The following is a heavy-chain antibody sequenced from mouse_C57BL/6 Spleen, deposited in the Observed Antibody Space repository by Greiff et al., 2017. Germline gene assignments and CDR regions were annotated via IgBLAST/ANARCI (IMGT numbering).Heavy chain of an antibody. CDR3: ARSGSYYSYAMDY. CDR1: GYAFSSSW. Sequence: VQLQQSGPELVKPGASVKISCKASGYAFSSSWMNWVKQRPGKGLEWIGRIYPGDGDTNYNGKFKGKATLTADKSSSTAYMQLSSLTSADSAVYFCARSGSYYSYAMDYWGQGTSVTVSS. V-gene: IGHV1-82*01. D-gene: IGHD2-12*01. J-gene: IGHJ4*01. CDR2: IYPGDGDT.